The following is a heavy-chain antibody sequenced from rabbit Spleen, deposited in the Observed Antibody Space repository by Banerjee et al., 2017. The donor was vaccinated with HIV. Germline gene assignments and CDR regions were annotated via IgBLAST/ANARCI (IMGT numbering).Heavy chain of an antibody. CDR2: IYGGSSGST. V-gene: IGHV1S40*01. Sequence: QSLEESGGDLVKPEGSLKLSCTASGFSFSNKAVMCWVRQAPGKGLEWIACIYGGSSGSTYYASWAKGRFTISKTSSTTVTLQMTSLTAADTATYFCARDTGSSFSSYGMDLWGQGTLVTVS. D-gene: IGHD8-1*01. J-gene: IGHJ6*01. CDR1: GFSFSNKAV. CDR3: ARDTGSSFSSYGMDL.